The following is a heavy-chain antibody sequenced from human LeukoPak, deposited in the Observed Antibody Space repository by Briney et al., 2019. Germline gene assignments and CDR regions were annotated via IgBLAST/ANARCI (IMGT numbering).Heavy chain of an antibody. CDR2: ISGSGGRT. J-gene: IGHJ6*02. CDR1: GFTFSSYA. D-gene: IGHD4-17*01. Sequence: GGSLGLSCAASGFTFSSYAMSWVRQAPGKGLECVSAISGSGGRTYYAASVKGRFTISRDNSKNTLHLQLNSLRAEDTALYYCAKDLPGDPDDQYYGMDVWGQGTTVTVSS. V-gene: IGHV3-23*01. CDR3: AKDLPGDPDDQYYGMDV.